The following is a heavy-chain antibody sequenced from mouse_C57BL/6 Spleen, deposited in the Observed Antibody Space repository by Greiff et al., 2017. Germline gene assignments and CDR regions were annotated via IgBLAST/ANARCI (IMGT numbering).Heavy chain of an antibody. CDR3: AKGSTMVTTDGFAY. Sequence: VQLQQSGPELVKPGASVKISCKASGYTFTDYYMNWVKQSHGKSLEWIGAINPNNGGTSYNQKFKGKATLTVDKSSNTAYMELRSLTSEDSAVYYCAKGSTMVTTDGFAYWGQGTLVTVSA. CDR1: GYTFTDYY. V-gene: IGHV1-26*01. J-gene: IGHJ3*01. D-gene: IGHD2-2*01. CDR2: INPNNGGT.